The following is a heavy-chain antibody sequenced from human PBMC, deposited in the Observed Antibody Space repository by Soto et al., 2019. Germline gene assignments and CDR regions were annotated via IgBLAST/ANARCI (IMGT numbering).Heavy chain of an antibody. D-gene: IGHD5-12*01. CDR3: ARKAVEMATIKYSPFDY. CDR2: IIPIFGTA. Sequence: ASVKVSCKASGGTFSSYAISWVRQAPGQGLEWMGGIIPIFGTANYAQKFQGRVTITADESTSTAYMELSSLRSEDTAVYYCARKAVEMATIKYSPFDYWGQGTLVTVSS. J-gene: IGHJ4*02. V-gene: IGHV1-69*13. CDR1: GGTFSSYA.